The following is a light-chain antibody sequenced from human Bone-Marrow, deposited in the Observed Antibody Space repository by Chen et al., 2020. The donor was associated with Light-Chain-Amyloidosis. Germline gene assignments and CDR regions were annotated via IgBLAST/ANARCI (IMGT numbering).Light chain of an antibody. CDR1: YLPTKY. CDR2: RDT. J-gene: IGLJ2*01. V-gene: IGLV3-25*03. Sequence: SYELTQPPSVSVSPGQTARITCSGYYLPTKYAYWYQQKPGQAPVLVIPRDTERPSGISERFSGSSSGTTATLTISGVQAEDEADYHCQSADSSGTYEVIFGGGTKLPVL. CDR3: QSADSSGTYEVI.